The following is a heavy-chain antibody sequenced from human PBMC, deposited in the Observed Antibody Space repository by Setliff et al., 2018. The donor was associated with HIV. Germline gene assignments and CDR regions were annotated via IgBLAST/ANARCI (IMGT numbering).Heavy chain of an antibody. Sequence: GGSLRLSCAASGFTFSTYGMHWVRQAPGKGLEWVALIWNNGGDKYYADSVKGRFTISRDNSKSTLYLQMNSLRVEDTAVYYCARAIYSGGWYGMDVWGKGTTVTVSS. CDR2: IWNNGGDK. D-gene: IGHD5-12*01. J-gene: IGHJ6*04. CDR1: GFTFSTYG. V-gene: IGHV3-33*01. CDR3: ARAIYSGGWYGMDV.